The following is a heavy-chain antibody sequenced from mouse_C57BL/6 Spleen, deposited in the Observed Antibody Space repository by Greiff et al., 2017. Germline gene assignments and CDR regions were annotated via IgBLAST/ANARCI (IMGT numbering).Heavy chain of an antibody. Sequence: VQLQQPGAELVRPGSSVKLSCKASGYTFTSYWMHWVKQRPIQGLEWIGNIYPSDSETHYNQKFKDKATLTVDKSSSTAYMQLSSLTSEDSAVYYWARAEGTVDYWGQGTILTVSS. CDR1: GYTFTSYW. CDR2: IYPSDSET. D-gene: IGHD1-1*01. V-gene: IGHV1-52*01. J-gene: IGHJ2*01. CDR3: ARAEGTVDY.